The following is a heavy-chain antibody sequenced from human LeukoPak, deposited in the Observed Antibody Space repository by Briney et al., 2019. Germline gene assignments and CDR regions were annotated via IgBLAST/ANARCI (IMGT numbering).Heavy chain of an antibody. J-gene: IGHJ4*02. V-gene: IGHV1-69*04. CDR2: IIPILGIA. CDR1: GGTFSSYA. CDR3: ARALVGATEDDY. Sequence: ASVKVSCKASGGTFSSYAISWVRQAPGQGLEWMGRIIPILGIANYAQKFQGRVTMTTDTSTSTAYMELRSLRSDDTAVYYCARALVGATEDDYWGQGTLVTVSS. D-gene: IGHD1-26*01.